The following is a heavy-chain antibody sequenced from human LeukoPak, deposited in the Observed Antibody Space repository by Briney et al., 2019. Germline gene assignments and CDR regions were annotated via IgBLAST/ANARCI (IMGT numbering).Heavy chain of an antibody. CDR2: IKSKTDGGTT. V-gene: IGHV3-15*01. CDR3: TTEIYYDILTGYSYFDY. D-gene: IGHD3-9*01. J-gene: IGHJ4*02. Sequence: GGSLRLSCAASGFTFSNAWMSWVSQAPGKGLEWVGRIKSKTDGGTTDYAAPVKGRFTISRDDSKNTQYLQMNSLKTEDTAVYYCTTEIYYDILTGYSYFDYWGQGTLVTVSS. CDR1: GFTFSNAW.